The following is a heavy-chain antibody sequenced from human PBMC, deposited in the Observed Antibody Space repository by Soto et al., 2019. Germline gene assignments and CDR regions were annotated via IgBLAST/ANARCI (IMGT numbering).Heavy chain of an antibody. CDR2: VSPYNGNR. J-gene: IGHJ4*02. D-gene: IGHD2-21*02. V-gene: IGHV1-18*01. CDR3: ARRYGDPSSAAGFDY. CDR1: GYTFTNYG. Sequence: GASVKVSCKASGYTFTNYGISWVRQAPGQGLEWMGWVSPYNGNRYYAQKFHGRLTLTTDTSTNTAFMELRSLSPSDTAIYYCARRYGDPSSAAGFDYWGQGTLVTVSS.